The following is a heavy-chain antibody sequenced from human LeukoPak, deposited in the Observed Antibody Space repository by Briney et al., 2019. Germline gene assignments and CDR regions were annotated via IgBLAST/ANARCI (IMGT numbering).Heavy chain of an antibody. V-gene: IGHV4-61*01. Sequence: PSETLSLTCTVSGGSVSSGSYYWSWIRQPPGKGLEWIGYIYYSGSTNYNPSLKSRVTISVDTSKNQFSLKLSSVTAADTAVYYCAREHYYDSSGYYYAYFDYWGQGTLVTVSS. CDR3: AREHYYDSSGYYYAYFDY. J-gene: IGHJ4*02. CDR2: IYYSGST. D-gene: IGHD3-22*01. CDR1: GGSVSSGSYY.